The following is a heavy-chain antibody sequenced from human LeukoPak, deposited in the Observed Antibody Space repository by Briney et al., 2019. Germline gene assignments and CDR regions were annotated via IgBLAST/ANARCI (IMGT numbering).Heavy chain of an antibody. CDR2: IYYSGST. Sequence: PSETLSLTCTVSGGSISSYYWSWIRQPPRKGLNWIGYIYYSGSTNYNPSLKSRVTISVDTSKNQFSLKLSSVTAADTAVYYCAREEGLRSNYGVYYYYYMDVWGKGTTVTVSS. V-gene: IGHV4-59*01. CDR3: AREEGLRSNYGVYYYYYMDV. J-gene: IGHJ6*03. D-gene: IGHD4-11*01. CDR1: GGSISSYY.